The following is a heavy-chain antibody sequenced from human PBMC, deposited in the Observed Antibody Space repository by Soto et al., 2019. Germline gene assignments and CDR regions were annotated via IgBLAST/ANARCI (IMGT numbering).Heavy chain of an antibody. CDR2: ISYDGSNK. CDR1: GFTFSSYA. CDR3: AREREQLAYYYYYGMDV. D-gene: IGHD6-6*01. V-gene: IGHV3-30-3*01. J-gene: IGHJ6*02. Sequence: GGSLRLSCAASGFTFSSYAMHWVRQAPGKGLEWVAVISYDGSNKYYADSVKGRFTISRDNSKNTLYLQMNSLRAEDTAVYYCAREREQLAYYYYYGMDVWGQGTTVTVSS.